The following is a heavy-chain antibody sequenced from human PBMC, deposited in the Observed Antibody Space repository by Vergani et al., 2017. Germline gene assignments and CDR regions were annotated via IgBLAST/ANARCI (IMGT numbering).Heavy chain of an antibody. V-gene: IGHV1-2*02. CDR1: GYTFTGYY. D-gene: IGHD3-10*01. J-gene: IGHJ4*02. CDR3: ARVAFTMVRGAMGY. Sequence: QVQLVQSGAEVKKPGASVKVSCKASGYTFTGYYMHWVRQAPGQGLEWMGWINPNSGVTNYAQKFQGRVTMTRDTSISPAYMELSRLRSDDTAVYYCARVAFTMVRGAMGYWGQGTLVTVSS. CDR2: INPNSGVT.